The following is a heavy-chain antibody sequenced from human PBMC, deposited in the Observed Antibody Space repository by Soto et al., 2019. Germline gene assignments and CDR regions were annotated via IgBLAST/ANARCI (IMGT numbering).Heavy chain of an antibody. CDR3: ARHAFDNSGYDYVDQHFDY. J-gene: IGHJ4*02. Sequence: PGESLKISCKGSGYSFTSYWIGWVRQMPGKGLEWMGIIYPGDSDTRYSPSFQGQVTISADKSISTAHLQWSSLKASDTAMYYCARHAFDNSGYDYVDQHFDYWGQGTLVTVSS. CDR1: GYSFTSYW. D-gene: IGHD5-12*01. CDR2: IYPGDSDT. V-gene: IGHV5-51*01.